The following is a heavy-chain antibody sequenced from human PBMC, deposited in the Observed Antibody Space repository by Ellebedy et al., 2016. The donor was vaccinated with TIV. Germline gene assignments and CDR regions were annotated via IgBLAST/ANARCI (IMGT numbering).Heavy chain of an antibody. Sequence: GGSLRLSCAASGFTFDDHAMHWVRQAPGKGLEWVSGISWNSGRIAYADSVKGRFIISRDNSKNTLSLQMNSLRAEEAAVYYCARQSVAGPSSCFDFWGQGTLVTVSS. CDR3: ARQSVAGPSSCFDF. CDR2: ISWNSGRI. D-gene: IGHD6-19*01. J-gene: IGHJ4*02. V-gene: IGHV3-9*01. CDR1: GFTFDDHA.